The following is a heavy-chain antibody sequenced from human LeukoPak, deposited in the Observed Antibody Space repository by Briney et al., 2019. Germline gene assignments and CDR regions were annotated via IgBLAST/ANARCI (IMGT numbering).Heavy chain of an antibody. D-gene: IGHD3-10*01. CDR1: GFTFSSYS. CDR2: ISSSSSTI. CDR3: ARDQGSYYFDY. V-gene: IGHV3-48*01. J-gene: IGHJ4*02. Sequence: GGSLRLSCAASGFTFSSYSMNWVRQAPGKGLEWVSYISSSSSTIYYADSVKGRFTISRDNAKNSLYLQMNSLRAEDMAVYYCARDQGSYYFDYWGQGTLVTVSS.